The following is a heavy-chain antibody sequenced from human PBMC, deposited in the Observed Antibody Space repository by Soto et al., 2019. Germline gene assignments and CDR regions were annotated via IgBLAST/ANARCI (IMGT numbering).Heavy chain of an antibody. V-gene: IGHV5-51*01. J-gene: IGHJ4*02. CDR3: ARTDGYEIEY. CDR2: TNPDDSET. Sequence: PGESLKISCKTSGYSFNAYWIGWVRQMPGKGLEWIGITNPDDSETRLSPSFQGQVTMSTDKSVTTAYLHWSSLKASDTAMYYCARTDGYEIEYWGQGTLVTVSS. D-gene: IGHD5-12*01. CDR1: GYSFNAYW.